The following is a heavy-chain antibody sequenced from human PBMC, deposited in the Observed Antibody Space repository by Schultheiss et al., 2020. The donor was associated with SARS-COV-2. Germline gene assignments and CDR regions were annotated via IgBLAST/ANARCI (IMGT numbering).Heavy chain of an antibody. CDR1: GFTFSSYS. CDR2: IKSKSDGGTT. D-gene: IGHD1-26*01. V-gene: IGHV3-15*01. J-gene: IGHJ4*02. CDR3: TTDLRWEQLLFHY. Sequence: GGSLRLSCAASGFTFSSYSMNWVRQAPGKGLEWVGRIKSKSDGGTTDYAVPVKGRFTISRDDSTNTLYLQVNSLKTEDTAVYYCTTDLRWEQLLFHYWGQGTLVTVSS.